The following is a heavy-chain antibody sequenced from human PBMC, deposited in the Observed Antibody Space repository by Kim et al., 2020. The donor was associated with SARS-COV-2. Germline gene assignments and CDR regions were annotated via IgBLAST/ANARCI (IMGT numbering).Heavy chain of an antibody. V-gene: IGHV3-7*01. Sequence: GGSLRLSCVASGSTFSSYWMSWVRQAPGKGLEWVANIKQDGSEKYYVDSVKGRFTISRDNAKNSLYLQMNSLRAEDTAVYYCARDVGEMATRANYFDYWGQGTMVAVS. CDR3: ARDVGEMATRANYFDY. CDR2: IKQDGSEK. CDR1: GSTFSSYW. J-gene: IGHJ4*02. D-gene: IGHD5-12*01.